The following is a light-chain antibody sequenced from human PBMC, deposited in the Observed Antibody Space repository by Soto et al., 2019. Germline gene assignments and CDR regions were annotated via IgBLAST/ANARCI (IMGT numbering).Light chain of an antibody. J-gene: IGKJ4*01. CDR2: NTS. V-gene: IGKV3-11*01. Sequence: EIVLTQSPATLSLSPGERATLSCRASQTVGSFLAWYQHKPGQAPRLLIYNTSKRANGIPARFSGSGSGTDFTLTVSSLEPEDFAVYYCQQRYNGPPLPFGGGTKVDIK. CDR1: QTVGSF. CDR3: QQRYNGPPLP.